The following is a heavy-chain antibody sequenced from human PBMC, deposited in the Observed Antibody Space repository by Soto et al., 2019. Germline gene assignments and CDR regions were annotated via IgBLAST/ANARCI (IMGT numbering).Heavy chain of an antibody. Sequence: SETLSLTCTVSGGSISSGDYYWSWIRQPPGKGLEWIGYIYYSGSTYYNPSLKSRVTISVDTSKNQFSLKLSSVTAADTAVYYCAREGTVDNWFDPWGQGTLVTVS. CDR2: IYYSGST. D-gene: IGHD3-10*01. V-gene: IGHV4-30-4*01. CDR3: AREGTVDNWFDP. J-gene: IGHJ5*02. CDR1: GGSISSGDYY.